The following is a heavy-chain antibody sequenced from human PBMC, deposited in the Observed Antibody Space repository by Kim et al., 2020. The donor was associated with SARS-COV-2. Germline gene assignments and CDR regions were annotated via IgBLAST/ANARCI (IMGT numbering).Heavy chain of an antibody. J-gene: IGHJ6*03. V-gene: IGHV3-48*02. CDR2: ISSSSSTI. D-gene: IGHD6-19*01. Sequence: GGSLRLSCAASGFTFSSYSMNWVRQAPGKGLEWVSYISSSSSTIYYADSVKGRFTISRDNAKNSLYLQMNSLRDEDTAVYYCASLPSQGIAVDGRDYYYYYYMDVWGKGTTVTVSS. CDR3: ASLPSQGIAVDGRDYYYYYYMDV. CDR1: GFTFSSYS.